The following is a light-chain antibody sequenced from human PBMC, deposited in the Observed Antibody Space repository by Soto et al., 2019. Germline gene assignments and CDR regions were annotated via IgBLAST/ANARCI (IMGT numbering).Light chain of an antibody. CDR1: QSISNW. V-gene: IGKV1-5*03. CDR3: QRYNGNSRT. CDR2: QAS. Sequence: DFQMTQSPSTLSASVGDTVTITCRASQSISNWLAWYQQKPGEAPKLLIYQASSLASGVPSRFGGSGSGTEFTLTVASLQPDDFATYYCQRYNGNSRTFGQGTKVEIK. J-gene: IGKJ1*01.